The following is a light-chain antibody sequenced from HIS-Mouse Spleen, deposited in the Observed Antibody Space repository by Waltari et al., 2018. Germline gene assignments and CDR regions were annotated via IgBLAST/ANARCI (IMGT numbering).Light chain of an antibody. V-gene: IGKV1-9*01. CDR1: QGISSY. J-gene: IGKJ1*01. Sequence: DIQLTQSPSFLSASVGDRVPITCRASQGISSYLAWYQQKPGKATKLLIYAASTLQSGVPSRFSGSGSGTEFTLTISSLQPEDFATYYCQQLNSYPPTFGQGTKVEIK. CDR3: QQLNSYPPT. CDR2: AAS.